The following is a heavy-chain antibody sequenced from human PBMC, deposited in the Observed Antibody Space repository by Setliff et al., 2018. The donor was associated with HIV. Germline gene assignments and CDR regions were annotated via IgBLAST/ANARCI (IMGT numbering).Heavy chain of an antibody. CDR2: IYYSGST. D-gene: IGHD6-13*01. CDR3: ARDGRHDRNSWFITHQYFKH. J-gene: IGHJ1*01. Sequence: LSLTCTVSGGSISSRSYYWGWIRQPPGKGLEWIGSIYYSGSTYYNPSLKSRVTISIDTSKNEFSLKLSSVTAADTAVYYCARDGRHDRNSWFITHQYFKHWGQGTLVTVSS. CDR1: GGSISSRSYY. V-gene: IGHV4-39*07.